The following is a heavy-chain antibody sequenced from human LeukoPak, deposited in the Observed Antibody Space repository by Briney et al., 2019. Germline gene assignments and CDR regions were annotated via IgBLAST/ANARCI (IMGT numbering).Heavy chain of an antibody. Sequence: PGGSLRLSCAASGFTFSSYGMHWVRQAPGKGLEWVAFIRYDGSNKKYVDSLKGRFTISRDNAKNSLYLQLNSLRVEDTAVYYCASRIVGTPDYFDYWGQGTLVTVSS. CDR3: ASRIVGTPDYFDY. CDR2: IRYDGSNK. J-gene: IGHJ4*02. V-gene: IGHV3-30*02. D-gene: IGHD1-26*01. CDR1: GFTFSSYG.